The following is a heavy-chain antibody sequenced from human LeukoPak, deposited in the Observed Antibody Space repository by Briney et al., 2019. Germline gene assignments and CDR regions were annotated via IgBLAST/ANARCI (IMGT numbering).Heavy chain of an antibody. CDR3: AGPRGGSYPAY. V-gene: IGHV5-51*01. D-gene: IGHD1-26*01. J-gene: IGHJ4*02. CDR2: IYPADSDT. CDR1: GYSFTSYW. Sequence: GESLKISCKGSGYSFTSYWIAWVRQMPGKGLEWIGIIYPADSDTKYSPSFQGQVTISADKSISTAYLQWSSLKASDTAMYYCAGPRGGSYPAYWGQGTLVTVSS.